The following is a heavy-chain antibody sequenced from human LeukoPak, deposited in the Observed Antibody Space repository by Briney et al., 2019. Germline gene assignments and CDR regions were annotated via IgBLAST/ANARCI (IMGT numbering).Heavy chain of an antibody. CDR3: ARDLIWDGDPDGRDF. Sequence: PGGSLRLSCAASGFTFSNYNMNWVRQPPGKGLQWVSYISSSSNIIYYADSVKGRFTISRDNAKNSLFLQMNGLRAEDTAVYYFARDLIWDGDPDGRDFWGQGTLVSVSS. CDR1: GFTFSNYN. V-gene: IGHV3-48*01. J-gene: IGHJ4*02. D-gene: IGHD3-10*01. CDR2: ISSSSNII.